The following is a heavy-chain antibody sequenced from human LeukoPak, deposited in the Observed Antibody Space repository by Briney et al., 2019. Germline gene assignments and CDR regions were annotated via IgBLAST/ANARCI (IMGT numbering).Heavy chain of an antibody. V-gene: IGHV4-59*01. Sequence: SETLSLICTVSGGSISSYYWSWIRQPPGKGLEWIGYIYYSGSTNYNPSLKSRVTISVDTSKNQFSLKLSSVTAADTAVYYCARGSYDFWSGPYYYYYMDVWGKGTTVTVSS. CDR3: ARGSYDFWSGPYYYYYMDV. CDR2: IYYSGST. CDR1: GGSISSYY. D-gene: IGHD3-3*01. J-gene: IGHJ6*03.